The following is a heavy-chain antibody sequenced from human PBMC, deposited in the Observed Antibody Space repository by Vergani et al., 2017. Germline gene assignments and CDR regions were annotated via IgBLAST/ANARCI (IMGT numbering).Heavy chain of an antibody. Sequence: QVHLVESGGGVVQPGRSLTLSCVSSGFSFRGHGMHWVRQAPGKGLEWVAMISYCGDRRDYGDFAKGRFTISRDSSKTVYLQMNSLRVEDTAMYFCAKDLSYSTAWPHFESRGQGTLVTVSS. J-gene: IGHJ4*02. CDR1: GFSFRGHG. CDR2: ISYCGDRR. V-gene: IGHV3-30*18. CDR3: AKDLSYSTAWPHFES. D-gene: IGHD4-11*01.